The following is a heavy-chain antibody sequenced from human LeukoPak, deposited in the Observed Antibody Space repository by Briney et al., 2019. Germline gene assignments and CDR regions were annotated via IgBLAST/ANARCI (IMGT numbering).Heavy chain of an antibody. V-gene: IGHV4-4*02. D-gene: IGHD5-12*01. CDR3: ARDRGYSPDAFDI. Sequence: PSETLSLTCAVSGGSISSSNWWSWVRQPPGKGLEWIGEIYHSGSTNYNPSLKSRVTISVDKSKNKFSLKPSSVTAADTAVYYCARDRGYSPDAFDIWGQGTMVAVSS. J-gene: IGHJ3*02. CDR2: IYHSGST. CDR1: GGSISSSNW.